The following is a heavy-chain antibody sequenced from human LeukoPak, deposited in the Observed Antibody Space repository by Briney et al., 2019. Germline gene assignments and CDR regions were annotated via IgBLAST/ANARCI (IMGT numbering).Heavy chain of an antibody. CDR2: AYYRSKGYS. CDR1: RESVSSNSAA. V-gene: IGHV6-1*01. J-gene: IGHJ4*02. Sequence: SQTLSLSFVISRESVSSNSAACNWVTQSPPRGLEWLGRAYYRSKGYSDYAGAVKSRIILHPATSKNQCSLQLNSVTPEDTAVCYCARSPEVGWVAYFHYWGQGTLVTASS. D-gene: IGHD6-19*01. CDR3: ARSPEVGWVAYFHY.